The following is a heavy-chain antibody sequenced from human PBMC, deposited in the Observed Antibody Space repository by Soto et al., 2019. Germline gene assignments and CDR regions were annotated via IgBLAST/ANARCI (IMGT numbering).Heavy chain of an antibody. Sequence: PGGSLRLSCAASGFTFSSYGMHWVRQAPGKGLEWVAVISYDGSNKYYADSVKGRFTISRDNSKNTLYLQMNSLRAEDTAVYYCAKSGWEQWLVDYWGQGTLVTVSS. D-gene: IGHD6-19*01. CDR1: GFTFSSYG. V-gene: IGHV3-30*18. CDR2: ISYDGSNK. CDR3: AKSGWEQWLVDY. J-gene: IGHJ4*02.